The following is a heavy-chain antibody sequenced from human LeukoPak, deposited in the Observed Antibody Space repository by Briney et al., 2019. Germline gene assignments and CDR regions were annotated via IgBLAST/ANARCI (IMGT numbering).Heavy chain of an antibody. CDR2: INPNSGGT. V-gene: IGHV1-2*02. CDR3: ARDKIQLWLREFDY. D-gene: IGHD5-18*01. J-gene: IGHJ4*02. CDR1: GYSFTSYG. Sequence: GASVKVSCKTSGYSFTSYGISWVRQAPGQGLEWMGWINPNSGGTNYAQKFQGRVTMTRDTSISTAYMELSRLRSDDTAVYYCARDKIQLWLREFDYWGQGTLVTVSS.